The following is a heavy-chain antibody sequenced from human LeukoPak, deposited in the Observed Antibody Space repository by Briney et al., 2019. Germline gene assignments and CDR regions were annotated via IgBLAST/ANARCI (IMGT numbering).Heavy chain of an antibody. CDR3: QATSALDYDSSGYYNYYYMDV. CDR1: GFTFSGSA. V-gene: IGHV3-73*01. CDR2: IRSKANSYAT. D-gene: IGHD3-22*01. J-gene: IGHJ6*03. Sequence: GGSLRLSCAASGFTFSGSAMHWVRQASGKGLEWVGRIRSKANSYATAYAASVKGRFTISRDDSKNTAYLQMNSLKTEDTAVYYCQATSALDYDSSGYYNYYYMDVWGKGTTVTISS.